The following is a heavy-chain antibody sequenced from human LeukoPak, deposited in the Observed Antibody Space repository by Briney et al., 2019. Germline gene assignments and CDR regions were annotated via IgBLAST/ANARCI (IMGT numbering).Heavy chain of an antibody. Sequence: ASVKVSCKASGYTFTGYYMHWVRQAPGQGLEWVGLVNPKNGDTKYAQKLQGRVTMTRDTSVSTVYMELSRLRSDDTAVYYCARDSRVTNGDYWGQGTLVTVSS. J-gene: IGHJ4*02. CDR3: ARDSRVTNGDY. CDR2: VNPKNGDT. V-gene: IGHV1-2*02. CDR1: GYTFTGYY. D-gene: IGHD3-10*01.